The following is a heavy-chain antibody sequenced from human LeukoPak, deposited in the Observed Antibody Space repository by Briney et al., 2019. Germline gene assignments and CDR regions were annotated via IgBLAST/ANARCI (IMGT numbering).Heavy chain of an antibody. Sequence: ASVKVSCKASGYTFTSYAMNWVRQAPGQGLEWMGWINTNTGNPTYAQGFTGRFVFSLDTSVSTAYLQISSLKAEDTAVYYCARDSLPATPNWFDPWGQGTLVTVSS. J-gene: IGHJ5*02. CDR2: INTNTGNP. CDR1: GYTFTSYA. V-gene: IGHV7-4-1*02. CDR3: ARDSLPATPNWFDP. D-gene: IGHD2-2*01.